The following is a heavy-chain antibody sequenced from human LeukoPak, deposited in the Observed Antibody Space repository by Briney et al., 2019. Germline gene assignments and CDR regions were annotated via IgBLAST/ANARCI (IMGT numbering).Heavy chain of an antibody. D-gene: IGHD3-3*01. J-gene: IGHJ4*02. Sequence: GGSLRLSCAASGFTFSSYWMSWVRQAPGKGLEWVANIKQDGSEKYYVDSVKGRFTISRDNAKNSLYLQMNSLRAEDTAVYYCARGRGIFAHYFDYWGQGTLVTVSS. V-gene: IGHV3-7*04. CDR2: IKQDGSEK. CDR1: GFTFSSYW. CDR3: ARGRGIFAHYFDY.